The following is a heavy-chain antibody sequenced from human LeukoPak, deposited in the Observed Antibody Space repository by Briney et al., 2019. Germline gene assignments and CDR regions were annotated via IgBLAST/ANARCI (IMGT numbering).Heavy chain of an antibody. CDR3: ARDRGMTTVTTFLVAGTPNWFDP. D-gene: IGHD4-17*01. Sequence: GGTTYYADSVKGRFTISRDNSKNTLYLQMNSLRADDTAVYYCARDRGMTTVTTFLVAGTPNWFDPWGQGTLVTVSS. CDR2: GGTT. V-gene: IGHV3-53*01. J-gene: IGHJ5*02.